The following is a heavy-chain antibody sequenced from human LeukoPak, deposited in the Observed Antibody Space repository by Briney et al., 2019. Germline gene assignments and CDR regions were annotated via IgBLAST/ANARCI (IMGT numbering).Heavy chain of an antibody. CDR3: VSSFDYLSPLDY. D-gene: IGHD3-16*01. CDR2: ISGSGGST. J-gene: IGHJ4*02. V-gene: IGHV3-23*01. CDR1: GFTFSSYA. Sequence: GGSLRLSCAASGFTFSSYAVSWVRQAPGKGLEWVSAISGSGGSTYYADSVKGRFTISRDNSKNTLYLQINSLRVEDTAVYYCVSSFDYLSPLDYWGQGTLVTVSS.